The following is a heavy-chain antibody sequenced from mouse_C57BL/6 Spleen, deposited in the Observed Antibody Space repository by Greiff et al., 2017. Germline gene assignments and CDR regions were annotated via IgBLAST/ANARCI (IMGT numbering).Heavy chain of an antibody. Sequence: EVQLVESGGGLVQPGGSLSLSCAASGFTFTDYYMSWVRQPPGKALEWLGFIRNKANGYTTEYSASVKGRFTISRDNSQSILYLQMNALRAEDSATYYCARYGGYDGYYYAMDYWGQGTSVTVSS. CDR1: GFTFTDYY. J-gene: IGHJ4*01. D-gene: IGHD2-2*01. CDR2: IRNKANGYTT. V-gene: IGHV7-3*01. CDR3: ARYGGYDGYYYAMDY.